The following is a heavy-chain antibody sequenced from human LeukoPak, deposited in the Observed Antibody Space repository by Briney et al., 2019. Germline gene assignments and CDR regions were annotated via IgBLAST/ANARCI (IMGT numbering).Heavy chain of an antibody. CDR2: IYSGGST. V-gene: IGHV3-53*01. D-gene: IGHD7-27*01. J-gene: IGHJ4*02. CDR3: ARDLAWGAFDY. CDR1: GFTVSTNY. Sequence: GGSLRLSCVVSGFTVSTNYMSWVRQAPGKGLEWVSLIYSGGSTYYADSVKGRFTISRDNSKNTLSLQMNSLRVEDTAVYYCARDLAWGAFDYWGQGTLVTVSS.